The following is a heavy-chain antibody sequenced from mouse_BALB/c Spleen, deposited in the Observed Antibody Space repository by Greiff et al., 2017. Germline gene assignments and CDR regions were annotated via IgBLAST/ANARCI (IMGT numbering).Heavy chain of an antibody. CDR1: GYSFTGYY. D-gene: IGHD2-4*01. J-gene: IGHJ4*01. CDR3: ARGGLRRGYAMDY. V-gene: IGHV1S34*01. CDR2: ISCYNGAT. Sequence: LVKPGASVKISCKASGYSFTGYYMHWVKQSHGKSLEWIGYISCYNGATSYNQKFKGKATFTVDTSSSTAYMQFNSLTSEDSAVYYCARGGLRRGYAMDYWGQGTSVTVSS.